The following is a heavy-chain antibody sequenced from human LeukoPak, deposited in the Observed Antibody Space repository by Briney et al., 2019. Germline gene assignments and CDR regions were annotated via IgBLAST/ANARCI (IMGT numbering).Heavy chain of an antibody. CDR3: ARDGIFSYAFDI. Sequence: GGSLRLSCAASGFTVSSNYMSWVRQAPGKGLEWVSVIYSGGSTYYAESVKGRFTISRDNSKNTLYLQMNSLRAEDTAVYYCARDGIFSYAFDIWGQGTMVTVSS. CDR1: GFTVSSNY. V-gene: IGHV3-53*05. J-gene: IGHJ3*02. CDR2: IYSGGST. D-gene: IGHD3-3*01.